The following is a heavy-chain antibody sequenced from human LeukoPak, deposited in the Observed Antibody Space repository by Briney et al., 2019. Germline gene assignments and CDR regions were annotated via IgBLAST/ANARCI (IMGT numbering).Heavy chain of an antibody. Sequence: GGSLRLSXTASGFTFSSFTMNWVRQAPGKGLEWVSSINGRSNYIYYADSLKGRFTISRDNAKNSLYLELNSLRAGDSAIYYCARLGFYYHRGPDQSYYYMDVWGKGTTVTVSS. D-gene: IGHD3-10*02. V-gene: IGHV3-21*01. CDR1: GFTFSSFT. CDR3: ARLGFYYHRGPDQSYYYMDV. J-gene: IGHJ6*03. CDR2: INGRSNYI.